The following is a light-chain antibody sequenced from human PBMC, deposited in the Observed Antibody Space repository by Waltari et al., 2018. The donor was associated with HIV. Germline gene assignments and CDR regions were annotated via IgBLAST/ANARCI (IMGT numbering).Light chain of an antibody. CDR3: QHRSNWPPLT. Sequence: PGERATLSCSASQSVSSYLAWYQQKPGQAPRLLIYDASNRATGIPARFSGSGSGTDFTLTITSLEPEDFAVYYCQHRSNWPPLTVGGGTKVEIK. CDR2: DAS. J-gene: IGKJ4*01. V-gene: IGKV3-11*01. CDR1: QSVSSY.